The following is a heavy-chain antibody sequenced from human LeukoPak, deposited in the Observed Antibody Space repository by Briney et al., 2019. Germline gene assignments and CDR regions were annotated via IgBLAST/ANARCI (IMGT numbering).Heavy chain of an antibody. Sequence: RSSETLSLTCTVSGGSISSYYWSWVRQAPGKGLEWVSAISGSGGSTYYADSVKGRFTISRDNSKNTLYLQMNSLRAEDTAVYYCAKGCSSTSCYYFDYWGQGTLVTVSS. CDR2: ISGSGGST. J-gene: IGHJ4*02. CDR3: AKGCSSTSCYYFDY. V-gene: IGHV3-23*01. D-gene: IGHD2-2*01. CDR1: GGSISSYY.